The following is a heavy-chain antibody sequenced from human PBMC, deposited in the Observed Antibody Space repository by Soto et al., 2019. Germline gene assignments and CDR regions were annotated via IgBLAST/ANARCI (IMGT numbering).Heavy chain of an antibody. V-gene: IGHV1-69*01. J-gene: IGHJ4*02. CDR3: ARDNFTIGVCYKREAFDY. CDR2: IIPIFGTA. CDR1: GGTFSSYA. D-gene: IGHD2-8*01. Sequence: QVQLVQSGAEVKKPGSSVKVSCKASGGTFSSYAISWVRQAPGQGLEWMGGIIPIFGTANYAQKFQGRVTITADESTSPAYMELSSLRYENTAVYYCARDNFTIGVCYKREAFDYWGQGTLVTVSS.